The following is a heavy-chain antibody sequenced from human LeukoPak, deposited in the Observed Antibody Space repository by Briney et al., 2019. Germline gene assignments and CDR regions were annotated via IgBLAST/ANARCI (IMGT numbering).Heavy chain of an antibody. V-gene: IGHV3-53*01. J-gene: IGHJ4*02. D-gene: IGHD3-10*01. CDR1: GFTVSSNY. CDR2: IYSGGST. CDR3: ARDYGSGRYRY. Sequence: AGGSLRLSCAASGFTVSSNYMSWVRQAPGKGLEWVSVIYSGGSTYYADSVKGRFTISRDNSKNTLYLQMNSLRAEDTAVYYCARDYGSGRYRYWGQGTLVTVSS.